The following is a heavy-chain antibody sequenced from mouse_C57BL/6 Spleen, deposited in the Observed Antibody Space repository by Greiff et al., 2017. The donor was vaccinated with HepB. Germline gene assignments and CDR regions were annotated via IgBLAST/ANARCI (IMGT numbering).Heavy chain of an antibody. CDR1: GFTFSSYG. V-gene: IGHV5-6*01. J-gene: IGHJ2*01. CDR2: ISSGGSYT. CDR3: ARGGTGLVDY. Sequence: VKLVESGGDLVKPGGSLKLSCSASGFTFSSYGMSWVRQTPDKRLEWVATISSGGSYTYYPDSVKGRFTISRDNAKNTLYLQMSSLKSEDTAMYYCARGGTGLVDYWGQGTTLTVSS. D-gene: IGHD4-1*01.